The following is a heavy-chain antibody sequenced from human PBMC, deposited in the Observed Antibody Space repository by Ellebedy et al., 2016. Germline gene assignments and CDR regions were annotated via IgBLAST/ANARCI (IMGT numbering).Heavy chain of an antibody. CDR3: ARDPRLGGMDV. CDR1: GGSISSGDYY. CDR2: INHSGST. V-gene: IGHV4-30-2*01. D-gene: IGHD3-16*01. J-gene: IGHJ6*02. Sequence: SETLSLTXTVSGGSISSGDYYWSWIRQPPGKGLEWIGEINHSGSTNYNPSLKSRVTISVDRSKNQFSLKLNSVTAADTAVYYCARDPRLGGMDVWGQGTTVTVSS.